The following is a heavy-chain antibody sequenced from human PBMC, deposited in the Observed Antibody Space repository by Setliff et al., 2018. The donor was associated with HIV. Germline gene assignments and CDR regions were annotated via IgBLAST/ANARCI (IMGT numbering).Heavy chain of an antibody. CDR2: ISQSGDRI. D-gene: IGHD2-15*01. V-gene: IGHV3-23*01. J-gene: IGHJ4*02. CDR3: VQDYCSHDSCNPFDY. CDR1: GFTFNNNA. Sequence: PGGSLRLSCAASGFTFNNNAMSWVRQAPGKGLEWVSGISQSGDRIYYADSVRGRFTISRDNSKNTLFLQMNSLTAEDTAVYYCVQDYCSHDSCNPFDYRGQGTLVTVSS.